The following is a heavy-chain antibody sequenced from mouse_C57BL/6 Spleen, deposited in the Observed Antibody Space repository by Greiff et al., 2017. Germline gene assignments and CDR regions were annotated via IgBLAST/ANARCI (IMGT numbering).Heavy chain of an antibody. Sequence: SGAELVRPGASVTLSCKASGYTFTDYEMHWVKQTPVHGLEWIGAIDPETGGTAYNQKFKGKAILTADKSSSTAYMELRSLTSEDSAVYYCTREDYGSRGAWFAYWGQGTLVTVSA. J-gene: IGHJ3*01. D-gene: IGHD1-1*01. CDR3: TREDYGSRGAWFAY. CDR2: IDPETGGT. V-gene: IGHV1-15*01. CDR1: GYTFTDYE.